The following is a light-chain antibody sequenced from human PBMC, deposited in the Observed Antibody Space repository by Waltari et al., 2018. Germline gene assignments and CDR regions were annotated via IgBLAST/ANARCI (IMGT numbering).Light chain of an antibody. V-gene: IGLV3-1*01. CDR1: ILGSKY. CDR3: QALGSNRWV. J-gene: IGLJ3*02. Sequence: SSELTQPPSVSVSPGQTASITCSGDILGSKYASWYQHKPGQSPLLVLYQDLNRPSGCPERFSGSKSGNTATLTISGTQAMDDADYYCQALGSNRWVFGGGTKLTVL. CDR2: QDL.